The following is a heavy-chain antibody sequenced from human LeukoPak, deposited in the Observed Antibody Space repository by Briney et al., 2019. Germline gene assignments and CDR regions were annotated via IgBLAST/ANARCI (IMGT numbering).Heavy chain of an antibody. CDR3: VRDAMVRGAILAFRGFDP. CDR2: MNPDGSAK. D-gene: IGHD3-10*01. V-gene: IGHV3-7*01. Sequence: GGSLRLSCAASRFTFSNYWMGWVRQAPGKGLEWVANMNPDGSAKYYVDSVKGRFTISRDNARNSVYLQMNSLRVEDTAVYYCVRDAMVRGAILAFRGFDPWGQGTLVTVSS. CDR1: RFTFSNYW. J-gene: IGHJ5*02.